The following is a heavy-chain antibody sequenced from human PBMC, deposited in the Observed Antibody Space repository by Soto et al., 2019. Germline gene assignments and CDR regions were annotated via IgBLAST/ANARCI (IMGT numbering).Heavy chain of an antibody. D-gene: IGHD6-6*01. CDR1: GGSISSYY. Sequence: PSETLSLTCTVSGGSISSYYWSWIRQPPGKGLEWIGYIYYSGSTNYNPSLKSRVTISVDTSKNQFSLKLSSVTAADTAVYYCARSSYSSSSGVDYWGQGXLVTV. CDR3: ARSSYSSSSGVDY. V-gene: IGHV4-59*01. J-gene: IGHJ4*02. CDR2: IYYSGST.